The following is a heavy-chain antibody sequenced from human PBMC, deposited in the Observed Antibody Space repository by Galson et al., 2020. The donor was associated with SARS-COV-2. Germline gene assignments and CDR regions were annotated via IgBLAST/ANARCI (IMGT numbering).Heavy chain of an antibody. CDR3: ARDEGIRGYNYGRLYYGMDV. D-gene: IGHD5-18*01. Sequence: GESLKLPCAASGFPFSTYSMNWVRLAPGKGLEWVSSISTSSSYTYYVDSVKGRFSISRDNPRNSLYLQMNSLRAEDTAVYYCARDEGIRGYNYGRLYYGMDVWGQGTTVTVSS. CDR2: ISTSSSYT. CDR1: GFPFSTYS. J-gene: IGHJ6*02. V-gene: IGHV3-21*01.